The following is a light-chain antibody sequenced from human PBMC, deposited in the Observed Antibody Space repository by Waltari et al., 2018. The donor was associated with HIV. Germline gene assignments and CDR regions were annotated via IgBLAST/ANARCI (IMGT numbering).Light chain of an antibody. CDR1: ENISNY. V-gene: IGKV3-11*01. Sequence: EIVLTQSPATLSLSPGERANLSCTASENISNYLGWYQQRPGQAPRLLIHDASNRAPGVPDRFTGSGSEKYFTLTISSLEAEDFAVYFCQQRRDWPLTFGGGTKVEIK. CDR2: DAS. CDR3: QQRRDWPLT. J-gene: IGKJ4*01.